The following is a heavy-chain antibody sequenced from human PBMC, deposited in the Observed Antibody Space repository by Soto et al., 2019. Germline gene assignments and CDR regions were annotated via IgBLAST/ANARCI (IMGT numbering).Heavy chain of an antibody. Sequence: NPSETLSLTCTVSGGSISSGGYYWSWIRQHPGKGLEWIGYIYYSGSTYYNPPLKSRVTISVDTSKNQFSLKLSSVTAADTAVYYCARDVAVAGHFDYWGQGTLVTVSS. CDR1: GGSISSGGYY. CDR2: IYYSGST. V-gene: IGHV4-31*03. CDR3: ARDVAVAGHFDY. D-gene: IGHD6-19*01. J-gene: IGHJ4*02.